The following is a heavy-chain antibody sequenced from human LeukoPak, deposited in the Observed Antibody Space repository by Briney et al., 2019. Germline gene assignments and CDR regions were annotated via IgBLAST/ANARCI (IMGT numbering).Heavy chain of an antibody. CDR3: ANEIRPNDH. CDR2: IDISGDST. J-gene: IGHJ5*02. V-gene: IGHV3-23*05. Sequence: GGSLRLSCVVSGFTFSSHAMCWVRQAPGRGLEWVSSIDISGDSTSYADSVKGRFTISRDNPKNTLLLQMDSLRAEDSAIYYCANEIRPNDHWGQGTLVTVSS. CDR1: GFTFSSHA.